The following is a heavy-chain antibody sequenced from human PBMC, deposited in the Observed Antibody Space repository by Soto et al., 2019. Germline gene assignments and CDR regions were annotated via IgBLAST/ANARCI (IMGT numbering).Heavy chain of an antibody. CDR1: VLTSTGSS. CDR2: ISAITSRT. J-gene: IGHJ4*02. D-gene: IGHD3-22*01. V-gene: IGHV3-48*02. Sequence: WGSLRVSCALYVLTSTGSSMNRLRPAPGKGLEWVSYISAITSRTYYGDSVKGRFTISRDNAKNSLFLQMNSLREDDTAVYYCARDLGYHASRGYFDYWGQGTLVTVSS. CDR3: ARDLGYHASRGYFDY.